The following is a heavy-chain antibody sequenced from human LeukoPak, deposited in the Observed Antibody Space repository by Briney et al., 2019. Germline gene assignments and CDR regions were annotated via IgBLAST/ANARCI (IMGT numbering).Heavy chain of an antibody. Sequence: GGSLRLSCAASGFTFSSYGMHWVRQAPGKGLEWVAFIHYDGTNEYYADSVKGRFTISRDNSKNTLYVQMNSLRAEDTAVYYCAILKGDYWGQGTLVTVSS. CDR1: GFTFSSYG. J-gene: IGHJ4*02. CDR3: AILKGDY. V-gene: IGHV3-30*02. CDR2: IHYDGTNE.